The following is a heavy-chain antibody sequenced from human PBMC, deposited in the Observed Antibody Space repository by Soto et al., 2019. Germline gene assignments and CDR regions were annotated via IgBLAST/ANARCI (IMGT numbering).Heavy chain of an antibody. CDR1: GVTVGVYS. CDR2: ISYDGNTQ. D-gene: IGHD6-13*01. J-gene: IGHJ4*02. Sequence: GGSLIHSWPVSGVTVGVYSIRLVRHDPGKGLEWVAIISYDGNTQHYADSVRGRLTLSRDNSENTVYLQMNSLRTDDTAVYWCAISTNWDFDYWGQGTLVTVSS. CDR3: AISTNWDFDY. V-gene: IGHV3-30*01.